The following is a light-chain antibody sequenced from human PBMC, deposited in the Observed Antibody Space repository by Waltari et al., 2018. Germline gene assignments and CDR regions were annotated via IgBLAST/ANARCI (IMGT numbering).Light chain of an antibody. CDR2: DVS. Sequence: QSALTQPPSVSGSPGQSVTISCSGTSSAVGGYNYVSWYQQHPGKAPQLIIYDVSKRPSGVPDRFSGSTSGNTASLTISGLQAEDEADYYCCSYAVSNTWVFGGGTKLTVL. CDR1: SSAVGGYNY. CDR3: CSYAVSNTWV. V-gene: IGLV2-11*01. J-gene: IGLJ3*02.